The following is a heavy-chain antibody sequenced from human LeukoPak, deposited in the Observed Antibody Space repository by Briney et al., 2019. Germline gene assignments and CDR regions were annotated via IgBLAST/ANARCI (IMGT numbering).Heavy chain of an antibody. CDR3: ARGRTYYYDSSGYSNFDY. D-gene: IGHD3-22*01. V-gene: IGHV3-20*04. CDR1: GFTFDDHA. J-gene: IGHJ4*02. CDR2: INWNGGST. Sequence: GGSLRLSCAASGFTFDDHAMSWVRQVPGKGLEWVSGINWNGGSTGYAGSVKGRFTISRDNAKNSLYLQVNSLRAEDTAFYYCARGRTYYYDSSGYSNFDYWGQGTLVTVSS.